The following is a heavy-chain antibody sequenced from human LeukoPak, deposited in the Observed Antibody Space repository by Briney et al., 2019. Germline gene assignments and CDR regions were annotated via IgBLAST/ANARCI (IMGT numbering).Heavy chain of an antibody. V-gene: IGHV6-1*01. J-gene: IGHJ4*02. CDR3: ARGKSGKEVSLFEY. CDR2: THYRSRWYN. Sequence: SQTLSLTCAISGDSVSSNSAAWNWIRQSPSRGLEWLGRTHYRSRWYNDYAASVKSRIIINPDTSKNQFSPQLNSVTPEDTAVYYCARGKSGKEVSLFEYWGQGTLVTVSS. D-gene: IGHD5/OR15-5a*01. CDR1: GDSVSSNSAA.